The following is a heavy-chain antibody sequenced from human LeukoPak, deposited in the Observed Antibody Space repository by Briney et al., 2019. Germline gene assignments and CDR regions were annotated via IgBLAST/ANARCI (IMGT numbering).Heavy chain of an antibody. CDR2: IWYDGSNK. Sequence: PGGSLRLSCAASGFTFSSYGMHWVRQAPGKGLEWVAVIWYDGSNKYYADSVKGRFTISRDNSKNTLYLQMNSLRAEDTAVYYCAREAYYYDSSGYYPYYFDYWGQGTLVTVSS. CDR1: GFTFSSYG. J-gene: IGHJ4*02. V-gene: IGHV3-33*01. CDR3: AREAYYYDSSGYYPYYFDY. D-gene: IGHD3-22*01.